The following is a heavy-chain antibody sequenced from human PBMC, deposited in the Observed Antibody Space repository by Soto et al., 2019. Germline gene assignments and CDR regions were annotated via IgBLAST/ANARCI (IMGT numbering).Heavy chain of an antibody. Sequence: ASETLSLTCAVYGGPFSGYYWSWIRQPPGKGLEWIGYIYYSGSTNYNPSLKSRVTISIDASKNQFSLKLSSVTAADTAVYFCARGPTSNWFGPWGQGTLVTVSS. V-gene: IGHV4-34*11. CDR2: IYYSGST. J-gene: IGHJ5*02. CDR3: ARGPTSNWFGP. CDR1: GGPFSGYY.